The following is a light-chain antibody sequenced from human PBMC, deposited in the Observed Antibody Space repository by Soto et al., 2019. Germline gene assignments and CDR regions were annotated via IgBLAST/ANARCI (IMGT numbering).Light chain of an antibody. Sequence: DIQMTQSPSSRAASVGDRVTISCRASQSISSYLNWYQQKPGKAPKLLIYAASRLQSGVPSRFGGHGSGTGFNLTISNLPPGDFETFFCQQSSSTPRTFGGGPTVEIK. CDR1: QSISSY. V-gene: IGKV1-39*01. CDR3: QQSSSTPRT. J-gene: IGKJ4*01. CDR2: AAS.